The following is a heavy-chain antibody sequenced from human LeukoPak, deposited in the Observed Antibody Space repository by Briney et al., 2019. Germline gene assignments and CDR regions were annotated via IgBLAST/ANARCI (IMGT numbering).Heavy chain of an antibody. J-gene: IGHJ3*02. V-gene: IGHV1-8*03. CDR2: MNPNSGNT. CDR1: VYTFTSYD. CDR3: ARRGSPSHVFNI. Sequence: ASVKVSCKASVYTFTSYDINWVRQATGQGLEWMGWMNPNSGNTGYAQKFQGRDTITRNTSISTAYMELSSLRSEDTAVYYCARRGSPSHVFNIWGQGTMVTVSS. D-gene: IGHD1-26*01.